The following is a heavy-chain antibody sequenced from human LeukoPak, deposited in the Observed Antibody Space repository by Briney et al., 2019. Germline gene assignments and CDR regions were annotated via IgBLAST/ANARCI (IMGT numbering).Heavy chain of an antibody. CDR3: ARDGDYIMPPFDY. D-gene: IGHD4-17*01. CDR1: GFTFTRYW. Sequence: GGSLRLSCAASGFTFTRYWMSWVRQAPGKGLEWVANIKQDGSETHYVDSVKGRFTISRDNARNSVYLQMNSLSDDDTAVYYCARDGDYIMPPFDYWGQGIPVTVSS. J-gene: IGHJ4*02. CDR2: IKQDGSET. V-gene: IGHV3-7*01.